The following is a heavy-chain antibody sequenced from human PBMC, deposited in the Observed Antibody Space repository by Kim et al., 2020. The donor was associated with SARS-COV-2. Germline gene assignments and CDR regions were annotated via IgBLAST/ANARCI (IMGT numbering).Heavy chain of an antibody. Sequence: SDTLSLTCTVSCYSISSVYYGGVIRQPRGTGLACMGRIYHSGSTYYNPSLKSRVTILVDTSNNQFSLTLSSVTAADTAVYYCARVEGDYYDSSGYYDYWGQGTLVTVSS. CDR1: CYSISSVYY. D-gene: IGHD3-22*01. V-gene: IGHV4-38-2*02. J-gene: IGHJ4*02. CDR3: ARVEGDYYDSSGYYDY. CDR2: IYHSGST.